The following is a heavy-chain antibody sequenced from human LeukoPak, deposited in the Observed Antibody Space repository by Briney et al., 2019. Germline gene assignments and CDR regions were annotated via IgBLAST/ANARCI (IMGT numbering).Heavy chain of an antibody. V-gene: IGHV1-2*02. J-gene: IGHJ6*02. CDR3: ARVGRRDGYSVPPRYV. CDR1: GYTFTGYY. Sequence: GASVKVSCKASGYTFTGYYMHWVRQAPGQGLEWMGWINPNSGGTNYAQKFQGRVTMTRDTSISTAYMELRSLRSDDTAVYYCARVGRRDGYSVPPRYVWGQGTTVTVSS. CDR2: INPNSGGT. D-gene: IGHD5-24*01.